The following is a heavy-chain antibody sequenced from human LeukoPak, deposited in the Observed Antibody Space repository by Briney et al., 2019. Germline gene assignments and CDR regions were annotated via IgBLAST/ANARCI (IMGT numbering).Heavy chain of an antibody. CDR1: GNTFTGYY. Sequence: ASVKVSCKASGNTFTGYYIHWVRQAPGQGLEWMGWINPNSGGTYYAQKFQGRVTMTSDTSISTAYMELSRLRSDNTAVYYCARDLYGGTSATFDYWGQGTLVTVSS. CDR2: INPNSGGT. V-gene: IGHV1-2*02. CDR3: ARDLYGGTSATFDY. D-gene: IGHD4-23*01. J-gene: IGHJ4*02.